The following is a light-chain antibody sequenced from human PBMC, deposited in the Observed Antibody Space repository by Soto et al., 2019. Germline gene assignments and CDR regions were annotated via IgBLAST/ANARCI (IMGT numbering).Light chain of an antibody. CDR1: SSNIGAGYD. J-gene: IGLJ7*01. CDR3: QSYDSRLSGSV. Sequence: QSVLTQPPSVSGAPGQRVTISCTGSSSNIGAGYDVHWYQQLPGTAPKLLIYDNNNRPSGVPDRFSGSKSGTSASLAITGLQAEYEADYYCQSYDSRLSGSVFGGGTQLTVL. V-gene: IGLV1-40*01. CDR2: DNN.